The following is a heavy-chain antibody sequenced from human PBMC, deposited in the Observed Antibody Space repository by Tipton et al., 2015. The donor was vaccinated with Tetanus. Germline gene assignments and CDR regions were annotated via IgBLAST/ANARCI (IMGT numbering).Heavy chain of an antibody. V-gene: IGHV4-4*02. J-gene: IGHJ5*02. Sequence: TLSLTCAVSGGSISSGNWWSWVRQSPGKGLEWIGESNHAGSTNYNPSLKSRVTISVDTSKKQFSLRLDSVTAADTAVYYCAAAVVRWFDPWGQGTLVTVSS. D-gene: IGHD6-13*01. CDR1: GGSISSGNW. CDR3: AAAVVRWFDP. CDR2: SNHAGST.